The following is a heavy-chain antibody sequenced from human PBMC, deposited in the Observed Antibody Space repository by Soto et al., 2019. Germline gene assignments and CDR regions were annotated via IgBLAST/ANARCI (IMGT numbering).Heavy chain of an antibody. Sequence: EVQLLESGGGLVQPGGSLRLSCAASGYTFSTYAMSWVRLAPGKGLEWVSVIYRGGDTFYADSVKGRFTISRDNSKNTLYLQMNSLRAEDTAVYYCARGMYGSGSYYIGDAFDMWGQGTMVTVSS. J-gene: IGHJ3*02. CDR1: GYTFSTYA. CDR3: ARGMYGSGSYYIGDAFDM. D-gene: IGHD3-10*01. CDR2: IYRGGDT. V-gene: IGHV3-23*03.